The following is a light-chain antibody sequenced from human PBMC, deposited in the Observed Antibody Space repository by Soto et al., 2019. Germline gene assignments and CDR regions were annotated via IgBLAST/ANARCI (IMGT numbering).Light chain of an antibody. CDR2: DVS. CDR3: GSYTSSSTVV. CDR1: SSDVGGYNY. Sequence: QPVLTQPASVSGSPGQSITISCTGTSSDVGGYNYVSWYQQHPGNAPKLMIYDVSLRPSGISNRFSGSKSGNTASLTISGLQAEDEADYYCGSYTSSSTVVFGGGTKLTVL. J-gene: IGLJ2*01. V-gene: IGLV2-14*03.